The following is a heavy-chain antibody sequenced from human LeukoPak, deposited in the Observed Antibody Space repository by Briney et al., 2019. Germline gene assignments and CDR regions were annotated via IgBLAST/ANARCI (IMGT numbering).Heavy chain of an antibody. V-gene: IGHV3-23*01. CDR1: GFMFRSYA. CDR2: ITSSGADT. J-gene: IGHJ4*02. Sequence: GGSLRLSCAASGFMFRSYAMSWVRQTPGKGLEWLSAITSSGADTYYSASVKGRFTISRDNSKSTLYLQMSSLRVEDTAVYYCAKLIPAVDCSRTSCYGFDYWGQGTLVTVSS. D-gene: IGHD2-2*01. CDR3: AKLIPAVDCSRTSCYGFDY.